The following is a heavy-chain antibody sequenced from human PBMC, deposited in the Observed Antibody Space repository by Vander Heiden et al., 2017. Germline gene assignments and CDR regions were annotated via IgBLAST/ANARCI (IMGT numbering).Heavy chain of an antibody. V-gene: IGHV4-39*01. D-gene: IGHD6-19*01. Sequence: QLQLQESGPGLVKPSETLSLTCTVSGSSISSGTHYWGWVRQPPGKGLEWIGTIYYSGRTFYKPSPRSRATISVDTSKNQFSLKLNSVTAADTAVYYCARKRYSSGWDFDYWGQGVLVTVSS. CDR2: IYYSGRT. CDR1: GSSISSGTHY. J-gene: IGHJ4*02. CDR3: ARKRYSSGWDFDY.